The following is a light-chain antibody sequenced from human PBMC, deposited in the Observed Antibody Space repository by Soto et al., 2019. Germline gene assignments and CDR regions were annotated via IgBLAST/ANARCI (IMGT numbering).Light chain of an antibody. CDR2: DIN. V-gene: IGLV7-46*01. CDR3: FIFYSGAWV. J-gene: IGLJ3*02. CDR1: TGAVTSGHW. Sequence: QAVVTQEPSLTVSPGGTVTVTCGSSTGAVTSGHWPYWFQQKPGQAPRTLIYDINNKHSWTPARFSGSLLGGKAALTLSGGLPWDGGEYFFFIFYSGAWVFGGGTKLTVL.